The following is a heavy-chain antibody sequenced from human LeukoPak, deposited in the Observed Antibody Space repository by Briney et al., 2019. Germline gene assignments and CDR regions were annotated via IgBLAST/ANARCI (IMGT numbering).Heavy chain of an antibody. CDR1: TYSFTSYW. Sequence: KNGESLKISCKGSTYSFTSYWIAWVRQMPGKGLEWMGIIYPGDSDTRYSPSFQGQVTISADKSISTAYLQWSSLKASDTAMYYCAIFDFLFGEIDNWFDPWGQGTQVTVSS. CDR3: AIFDFLFGEIDNWFDP. V-gene: IGHV5-51*01. CDR2: IYPGDSDT. J-gene: IGHJ5*02. D-gene: IGHD3-16*01.